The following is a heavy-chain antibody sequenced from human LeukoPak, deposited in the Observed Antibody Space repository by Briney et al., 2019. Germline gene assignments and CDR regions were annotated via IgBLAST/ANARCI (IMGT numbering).Heavy chain of an antibody. J-gene: IGHJ3*02. CDR2: ISSSGSTI. V-gene: IGHV3-11*04. D-gene: IGHD5-24*01. CDR1: GFTFSDYY. Sequence: GGSLRLSCAASGFTFSDYYMSWIRQAPGKGLEWVSYISSSGSTIYYADSVKGRFTISRDNAKNSLYLQMNSLRAEDTAVYYCARDRERWLQLGSDHDAFDIWGQGTMVTVSS. CDR3: ARDRERWLQLGSDHDAFDI.